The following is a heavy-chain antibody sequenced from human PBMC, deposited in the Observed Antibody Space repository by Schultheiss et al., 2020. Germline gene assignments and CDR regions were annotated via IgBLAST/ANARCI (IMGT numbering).Heavy chain of an antibody. Sequence: GGSLRLSCAASGFTFSSYEMNWVRQAPGKGLEWVSYISSSGSTIYYADSVKGRFTISRDNAKNSLYLQMNSLRAEDTAVYYCARGSYGPYYYYYYGMDVWGRGTTVTVAS. J-gene: IGHJ6*02. CDR2: ISSSGSTI. D-gene: IGHD5-18*01. CDR1: GFTFSSYE. CDR3: ARGSYGPYYYYYYGMDV. V-gene: IGHV3-48*03.